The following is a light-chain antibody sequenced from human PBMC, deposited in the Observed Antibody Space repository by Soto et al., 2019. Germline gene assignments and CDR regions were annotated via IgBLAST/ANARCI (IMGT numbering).Light chain of an antibody. CDR2: NNN. Sequence: VLPQAPSATGTAGERLSISCSGSSSNIGTNTVNWYLQLPGTAPKLLIYNNNQRPSGVPERFSGSKSGTSASLAISGLQSEDEANYYCAAWDDSLNGFFLFGSGTKVTVL. J-gene: IGLJ1*01. CDR1: SSNIGTNT. V-gene: IGLV1-44*01. CDR3: AAWDDSLNGFFL.